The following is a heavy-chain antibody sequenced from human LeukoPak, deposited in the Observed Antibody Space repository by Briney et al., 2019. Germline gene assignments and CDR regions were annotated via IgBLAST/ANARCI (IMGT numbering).Heavy chain of an antibody. CDR3: ARDLAPLVHWFDP. Sequence: SETLSLTCTVSGGSISSGGYYWSWIRQHPGKGLEWIGYIYYSGSTCYNPSLKSRVTISVDTSKNQFSLKLSSVTAADTAVYYCARDLAPLVHWFDPWGQGTLVTVSS. CDR1: GGSISSGGYY. V-gene: IGHV4-31*03. D-gene: IGHD2-8*02. J-gene: IGHJ5*02. CDR2: IYYSGST.